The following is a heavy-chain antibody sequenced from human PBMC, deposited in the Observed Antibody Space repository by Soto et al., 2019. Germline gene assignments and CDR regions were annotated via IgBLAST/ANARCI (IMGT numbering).Heavy chain of an antibody. V-gene: IGHV3-15*01. CDR2: ITSKSAGATT. CDR3: YTEHTLFMAH. J-gene: IGHJ4*02. Sequence: EAQLVESGGGLVTPGASLRLSCVASGFTFSNAWMSWVRQVPGKGLEWIGRITSKSAGATTAYAAPVTGRFTVSRDELKNTLYLQVNSLKTEDTGIYYCYTEHTLFMAHWGQGTLVTVSS. CDR1: GFTFSNAW.